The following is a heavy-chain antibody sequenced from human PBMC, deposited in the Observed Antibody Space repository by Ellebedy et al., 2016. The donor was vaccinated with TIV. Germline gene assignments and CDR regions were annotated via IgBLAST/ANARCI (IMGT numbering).Heavy chain of an antibody. CDR2: IWYDGSNK. Sequence: GESLKISCAASGFTFSSYGMHWVRQAPGKGLEWVAVIWYDGSNKYYADSVKGRFTISRDNSKNTLYLQMNSLRAEDAALYYCAKDHSPYRTLTTRYYYGMDVWGQGTTVTVSS. J-gene: IGHJ6*02. V-gene: IGHV3-33*06. D-gene: IGHD4-11*01. CDR3: AKDHSPYRTLTTRYYYGMDV. CDR1: GFTFSSYG.